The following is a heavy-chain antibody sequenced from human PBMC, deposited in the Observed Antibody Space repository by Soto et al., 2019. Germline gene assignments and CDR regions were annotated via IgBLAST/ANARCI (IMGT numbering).Heavy chain of an antibody. CDR1: GFTFNSLS. Sequence: QVQLVESGGDMVQAGTSLRLSCTGSGFTFNSLSPHWVRQGPDKGLEWVAVVAFDGKVTYYSDSVKGLFTVSRANSKNTIFLQANSRRAEDTSVYYCASEPYGDSQYVDYWGQGTPVTVSS. V-gene: IGHV3-30*04. CDR3: ASEPYGDSQYVDY. CDR2: VAFDGKVT. D-gene: IGHD2-21*02. J-gene: IGHJ4*02.